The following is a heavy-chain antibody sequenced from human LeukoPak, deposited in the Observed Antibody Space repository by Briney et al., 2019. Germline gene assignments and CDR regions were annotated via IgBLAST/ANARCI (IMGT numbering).Heavy chain of an antibody. V-gene: IGHV4-59*01. CDR2: IYYSGST. J-gene: IGHJ5*02. CDR3: AADTAMVKGGFDP. CDR1: GGSISSYY. Sequence: SETLSLTCTVSGGSISSYYWSWIRQPPGKGLEWFGYIYYSGSTNYNPSLKSRLTISVDTSKNQFSLKLSSVTAADTAVYYCAADTAMVKGGFDPWGQGTLVTVSS. D-gene: IGHD5-18*01.